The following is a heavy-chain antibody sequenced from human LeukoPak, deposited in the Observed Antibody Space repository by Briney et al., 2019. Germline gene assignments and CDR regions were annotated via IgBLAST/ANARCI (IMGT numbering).Heavy chain of an antibody. D-gene: IGHD3-3*01. CDR3: ARGPEGRITIFGVVIYNCFGP. CDR2: IIPIFGTA. Sequence: SVKVSCKASGGTFSSYAISWVRQAPGQGLEWMGGIIPIFGTANYAQKFQGRVTITADESTSTVYMELSSLRSEDTAVYYCARGPEGRITIFGVVIYNCFGPWGQGTLVTVSS. V-gene: IGHV1-69*13. CDR1: GGTFSSYA. J-gene: IGHJ5*02.